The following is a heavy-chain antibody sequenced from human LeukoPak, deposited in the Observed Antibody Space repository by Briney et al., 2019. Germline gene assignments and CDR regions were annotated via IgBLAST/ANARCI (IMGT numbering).Heavy chain of an antibody. D-gene: IGHD6-13*01. V-gene: IGHV4-59*11. CDR1: GGSISSQY. CDR3: ARGTDAAAGNN. Sequence: SETLSLTCTVSGGSISSQYWSWIRQPPGKGLEWIGYIYYSGSTNYNPSLKSRVTISVDTSKNQFSLKLTSVTAADTAVYYCARGTDAAAGNNWGQGTLVTVSS. CDR2: IYYSGST. J-gene: IGHJ4*02.